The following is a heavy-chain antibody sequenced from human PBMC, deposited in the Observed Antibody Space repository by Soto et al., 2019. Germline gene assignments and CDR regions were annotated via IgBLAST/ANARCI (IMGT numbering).Heavy chain of an antibody. CDR1: GGSISSGDYY. V-gene: IGHV4-30-4*01. CDR2: IYYSGST. D-gene: IGHD3-22*01. Sequence: SETLSLTCTVSGGSISSGDYYWSWIRQPPGKGLEWIGYIYYSGSTYYNPSLKSRVTISVDTSKNQFSLKLSSVTAADTAVYYCARDAYYYDTNGYWGQGTLVTVSS. J-gene: IGHJ4*02. CDR3: ARDAYYYDTNGY.